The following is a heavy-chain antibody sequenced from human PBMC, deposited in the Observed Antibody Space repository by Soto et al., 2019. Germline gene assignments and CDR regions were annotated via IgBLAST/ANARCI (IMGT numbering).Heavy chain of an antibody. J-gene: IGHJ5*02. D-gene: IGHD2-15*01. CDR3: ARSRTVVVAAMGKFDP. CDR1: GYTFTNYG. V-gene: IGHV1-18*01. Sequence: ASVKVSCKASGYTFTNYGITWVRQAPGQGLEWMGWISAGNGNTKYLQKFQGRVTITRDTSASTVYMELSSLRSEDTAVYYCARSRTVVVAAMGKFDPWGQGTLVTVSS. CDR2: ISAGNGNT.